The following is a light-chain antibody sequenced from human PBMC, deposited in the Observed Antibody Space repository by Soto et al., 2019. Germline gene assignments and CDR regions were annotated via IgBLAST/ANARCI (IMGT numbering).Light chain of an antibody. CDR1: QGIRDA. V-gene: IGKV1-17*01. CDR2: SAS. Sequence: DIQMTQSPSSLSASVGDRVTITCRASQGIRDALGWYQQKPGKVPKRLIYSASSLQNGVPSRFSGSGSETEFTLTSSGLQPEDFATYYCLQHSDYPFSFGQGTRLEI. CDR3: LQHSDYPFS. J-gene: IGKJ2*01.